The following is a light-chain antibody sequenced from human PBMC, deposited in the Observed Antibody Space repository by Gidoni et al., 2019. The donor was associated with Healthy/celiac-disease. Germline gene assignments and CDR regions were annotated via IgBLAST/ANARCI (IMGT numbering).Light chain of an antibody. V-gene: IGLV3-21*02. CDR1: NIGSKS. CDR3: QVWDSSSDHPV. Sequence: SYVLTQPPSVSVAPGQTARITCGGNNIGSKSVHWYQQKPGQAPVLVVYYDSDRPSGIPERFSGSNSGNTATLTISRVEARDEDDYYCQVWDSSSDHPVFGGGTKLTVL. J-gene: IGLJ2*01. CDR2: YDS.